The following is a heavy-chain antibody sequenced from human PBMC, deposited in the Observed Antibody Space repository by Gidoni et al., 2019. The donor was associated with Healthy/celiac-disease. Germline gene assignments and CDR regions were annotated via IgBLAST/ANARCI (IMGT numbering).Heavy chain of an antibody. D-gene: IGHD5-12*01. V-gene: IGHV3-21*01. CDR2: ISSSSSYI. CDR3: ARDLATARDGYNYYFDY. J-gene: IGHJ4*02. Sequence: EVQLVESGGGLVKPGGSLRLSCPASGFTFSRSSMNWVRQAPGKGLEWVSSISSSSSYIYYADSVKGRFTISRDNAKNSLYLQMNSLRAEDTAVYYCARDLATARDGYNYYFDYWGQGTLVTVSS. CDR1: GFTFSRSS.